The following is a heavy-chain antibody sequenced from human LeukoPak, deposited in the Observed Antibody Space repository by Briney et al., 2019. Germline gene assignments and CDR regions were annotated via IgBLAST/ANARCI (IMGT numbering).Heavy chain of an antibody. J-gene: IGHJ5*02. Sequence: ASVKVSCKASGYTFTNYGITWVRRAPGQGLEWMGWISAYNGNTNYGQKFQDRVIMTTDTSATTAYMELRSLKSDDTAVYYCAREPTAMVSLNWFDPWGQGTLVTVSS. CDR3: AREPTAMVSLNWFDP. V-gene: IGHV1-18*01. D-gene: IGHD2-2*01. CDR2: ISAYNGNT. CDR1: GYTFTNYG.